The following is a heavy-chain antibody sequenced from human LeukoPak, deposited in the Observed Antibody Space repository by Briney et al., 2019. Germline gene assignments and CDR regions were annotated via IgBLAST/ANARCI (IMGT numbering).Heavy chain of an antibody. D-gene: IGHD5-24*01. V-gene: IGHV3-74*03. CDR1: GFTFSSYW. Sequence: GGSLRLSCAASGFTFSSYWMHWVRQAPGKGLVWVSRISSDESSTTYADSVKGRFTISRDNAKNTLYLQMNSLRAEDTAMYYCARCGSGMATTIDYWGQGTLVTVSS. J-gene: IGHJ4*02. CDR2: ISSDESST. CDR3: ARCGSGMATTIDY.